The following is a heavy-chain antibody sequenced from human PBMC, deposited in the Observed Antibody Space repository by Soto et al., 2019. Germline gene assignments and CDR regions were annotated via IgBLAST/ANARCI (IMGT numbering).Heavy chain of an antibody. V-gene: IGHV4-39*01. CDR2: IYYSGST. CDR3: ATILATTILTDY. J-gene: IGHJ4*02. CDR1: GGSITSSYY. D-gene: IGHD5-12*01. Sequence: QLQLQESGPGLVKPSETLSLTCTVSGGSITSSYYWGWIRQPPGKGLEWIGSIYYSGSTYYNPSLKSRVTISVDTSKNQFSLKLSSVTAADTAVYYCATILATTILTDYWGQGTLVTVSS.